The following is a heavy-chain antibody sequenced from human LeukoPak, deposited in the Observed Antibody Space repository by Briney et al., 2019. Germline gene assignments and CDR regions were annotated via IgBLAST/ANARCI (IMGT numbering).Heavy chain of an antibody. V-gene: IGHV3-23*01. CDR3: AKCSGWFVRGKDYYYYYMDV. CDR1: SFTFSSYV. D-gene: IGHD6-19*01. Sequence: GGSLRLSCGASSFTFSSYVMSWVRQAPGKGLEWVSTVSTTGGSTYYADSVKGRFTISRDNSKDTLYLQMNSLRAEDTAVYYCAKCSGWFVRGKDYYYYYMDVWGKGTAVTVSS. J-gene: IGHJ6*03. CDR2: VSTTGGST.